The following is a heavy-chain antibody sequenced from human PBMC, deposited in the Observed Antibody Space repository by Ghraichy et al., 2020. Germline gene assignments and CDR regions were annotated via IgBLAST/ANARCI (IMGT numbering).Heavy chain of an antibody. J-gene: IGHJ5*02. CDR2: INPYNGVT. Sequence: VSVKVSCKASGYTFTDYYMHWVRQAPGQGLEWMGWINPYNGVTNYAQKFQGRVTMTRDTSISTAYMELSSLTSDDTAVYYCARDGSTYSYDPWGQGTLVTVSS. CDR1: GYTFTDYY. V-gene: IGHV1-2*02. CDR3: ARDGSTYSYDP. D-gene: IGHD2-2*01.